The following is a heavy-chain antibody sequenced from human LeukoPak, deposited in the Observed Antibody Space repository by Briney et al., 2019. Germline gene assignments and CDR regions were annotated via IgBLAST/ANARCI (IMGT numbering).Heavy chain of an antibody. J-gene: IGHJ6*03. CDR1: GYTFTNYD. Sequence: ASVKVSCKASGYTFTNYDINWVRQATGQGLEWMGWMNPNNDNTGYAQKFQGRVTMTRNTSISTAYMELSSLRSEDTAVYYCARNRGYSSGSRSGYYYMDVWGKGTTVTIS. V-gene: IGHV1-8*01. CDR3: ARNRGYSSGSRSGYYYMDV. D-gene: IGHD6-19*01. CDR2: MNPNNDNT.